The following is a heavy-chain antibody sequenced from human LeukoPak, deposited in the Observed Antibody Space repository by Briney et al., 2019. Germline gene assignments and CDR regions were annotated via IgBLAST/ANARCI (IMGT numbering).Heavy chain of an antibody. CDR2: ISGSGGST. CDR3: AKEVVVVPAAMLDY. J-gene: IGHJ4*02. CDR1: GFTFGSYA. Sequence: PGGSLRLSCVASGFTFGSYAMSWVRQAPGKGLEWVSAISGSGGSTYYADSVKDRFTISRDNSKNTLYLQMNSLRAEDTAVYYCAKEVVVVPAAMLDYWGQGTLVTVSS. V-gene: IGHV3-23*01. D-gene: IGHD2-2*01.